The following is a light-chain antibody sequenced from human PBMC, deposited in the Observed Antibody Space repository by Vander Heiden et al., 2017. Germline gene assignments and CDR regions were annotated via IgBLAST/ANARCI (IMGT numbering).Light chain of an antibody. CDR2: EDN. Sequence: SYEMTQPPSVSFSPRQTSRISFSGDALPSKYDYWYQQKSGKAPVLVICEDNKRHSGIPGRLSGSSTGTMATLTSSGAQVEDEADYYCYSTDSSGNHRVFGGGTKLTVL. V-gene: IGLV3-10*01. CDR1: ALPSKY. J-gene: IGLJ2*01. CDR3: YSTDSSGNHRV.